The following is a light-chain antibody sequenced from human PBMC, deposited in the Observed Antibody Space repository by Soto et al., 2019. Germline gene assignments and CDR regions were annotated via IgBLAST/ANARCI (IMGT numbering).Light chain of an antibody. V-gene: IGKV3-11*01. CDR2: DAS. J-gene: IGKJ4*01. CDR1: QSVSSY. CDR3: QQRSNWPST. Sequence: EIVLTQSPVTLSLSPGERATHSCRASQSVSSYLAWYQQKPGQAPRLLIYDASNRATGIPARFSGSGSGTDFTLTISSLEPEDFAVYYCQQRSNWPSTFGGGTKVEIK.